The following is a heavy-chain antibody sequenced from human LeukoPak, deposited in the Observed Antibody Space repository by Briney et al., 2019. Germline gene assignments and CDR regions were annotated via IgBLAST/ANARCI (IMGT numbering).Heavy chain of an antibody. J-gene: IGHJ4*02. V-gene: IGHV4-39*01. CDR2: IYYSGST. CDR1: GGSISSSSHS. CDR3: ARYASSGYYRYYFDY. D-gene: IGHD3-22*01. Sequence: SETLSLTCTVSGGSISSSSHSWGWIRQPPGKGLEWIGTIYYSGSTYYNPSLKSRVTISEDTSKNQFSLNLSSVTAADTAVYYCARYASSGYYRYYFDYWGQGTLVTVSS.